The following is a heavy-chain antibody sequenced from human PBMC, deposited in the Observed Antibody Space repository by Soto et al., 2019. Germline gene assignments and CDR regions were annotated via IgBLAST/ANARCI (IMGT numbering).Heavy chain of an antibody. CDR1: DLTFRNYP. Sequence: QVQLVESGGGAVQPGGPRGFPCPAFDLTFRNYPWNGFPKAPAKGLQWLAVISYDGNNKYYADSVEGRLTISRVNSKNTVYLQMNSLRLEDTAVYYCARGPSYSDSYFDHWGQGTLVTVSS. V-gene: IGHV3-30*03. J-gene: IGHJ4*02. D-gene: IGHD4-17*01. CDR3: ARGPSYSDSYFDH. CDR2: ISYDGNNK.